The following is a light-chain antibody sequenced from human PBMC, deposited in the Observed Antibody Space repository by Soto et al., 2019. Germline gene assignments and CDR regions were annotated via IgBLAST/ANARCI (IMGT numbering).Light chain of an antibody. J-gene: IGKJ1*01. Sequence: EIVLTQSPGTLSLSPGERATLSCRASQSVRSNYLAWYQQRPGQAPRLLIYGASSRATGIPDRVSGSGSGTDVTLTISRLEPEDFAVYYCQQYGTSPRTFGQGTKVEIK. V-gene: IGKV3-20*01. CDR2: GAS. CDR3: QQYGTSPRT. CDR1: QSVRSNY.